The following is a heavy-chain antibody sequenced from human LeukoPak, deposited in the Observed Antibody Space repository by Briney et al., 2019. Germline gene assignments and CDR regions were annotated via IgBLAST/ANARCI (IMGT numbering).Heavy chain of an antibody. CDR3: ARDLHSSGGYYSGYYGMDV. CDR1: GFTFSSYS. V-gene: IGHV3-21*01. CDR2: ISSSSSYI. D-gene: IGHD1-26*01. J-gene: IGHJ6*02. Sequence: GGSLRLSCAASGFTFSSYSMNWVRQAPGKGLEWVSSISSSSSYIYYADSVKGRFTISRDNAKNSLYLQMNSLRAEDTAVYYCARDLHSSGGYYSGYYGMDVWGQGTTVTVSS.